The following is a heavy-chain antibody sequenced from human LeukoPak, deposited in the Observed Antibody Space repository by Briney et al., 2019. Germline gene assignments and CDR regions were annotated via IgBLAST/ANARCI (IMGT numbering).Heavy chain of an antibody. CDR3: VIAAAGTVYNWFDP. V-gene: IGHV1-69*05. D-gene: IGHD6-13*01. CDR2: IIAIFSTA. CDR1: GGTFSSYA. Sequence: GSSVKVSCKASGGTFSSYAISWVRQATGQGLEWMGGIIAIFSTANYAQKLQGRVTMTTDTSTSTAYMELRSLRSDDTAVYYCVIAAAGTVYNWFDPWGQGTLVTVSS. J-gene: IGHJ5*02.